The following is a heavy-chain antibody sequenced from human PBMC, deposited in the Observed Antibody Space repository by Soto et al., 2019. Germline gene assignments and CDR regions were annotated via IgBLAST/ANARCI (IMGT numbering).Heavy chain of an antibody. J-gene: IGHJ4*02. V-gene: IGHV3-48*03. D-gene: IGHD6-13*01. CDR2: ISSSGTTI. CDR1: ELTFSTYE. CDR3: VRFGGAAAGPGDY. Sequence: EVQLVESGGGLVQPGGSLRLSCVASELTFSTYEMNWVRQAPGKGLEWVSYISSSGTTIYYTDSVKGRFTISRDNAKSSLYLQMNSLRAEDTAIYYCVRFGGAAAGPGDYWGQGTLVTASS.